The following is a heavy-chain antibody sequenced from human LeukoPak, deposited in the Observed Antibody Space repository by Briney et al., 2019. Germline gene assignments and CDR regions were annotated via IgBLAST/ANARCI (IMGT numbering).Heavy chain of an antibody. CDR2: ISYDGSNK. Sequence: GGSLRLSCAASGFTFSSYGMHWVRQAPGKGLKWVAVISYDGSNKYYADSVKGRFTISRDNSKNTLYLQMNSLRAEDTAVYYCAKDPYYYDSSGYPNYWGQGTLVTVSS. CDR3: AKDPYYYDSSGYPNY. CDR1: GFTFSSYG. J-gene: IGHJ4*02. V-gene: IGHV3-30*18. D-gene: IGHD3-22*01.